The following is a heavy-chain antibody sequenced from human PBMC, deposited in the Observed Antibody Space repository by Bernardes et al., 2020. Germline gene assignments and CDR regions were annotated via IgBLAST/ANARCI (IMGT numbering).Heavy chain of an antibody. J-gene: IGHJ4*02. CDR3: ARDVIGYCSRTSCPAVDY. CDR1: GITFNNYA. CDR2: ISGSGGST. D-gene: IGHD2-2*01. Sequence: GGSLRLSCAASGITFNNYAMSWVRQAPGKGLEWVSAISGSGGSTFYADSVKGRFTISRDNSQNTLYLQMSSLRVEDTAVYYCARDVIGYCSRTSCPAVDYWGQGTLVTVSS. V-gene: IGHV3-23*01.